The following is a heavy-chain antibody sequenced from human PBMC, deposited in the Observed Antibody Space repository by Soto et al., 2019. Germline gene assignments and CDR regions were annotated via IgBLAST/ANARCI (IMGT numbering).Heavy chain of an antibody. CDR3: SRDPNYVDY. V-gene: IGHV1-18*01. J-gene: IGHJ4*02. CDR1: GYTFTSYG. CDR2: ISAYNGNT. Sequence: QVQLVQSGAEVKKPGASVKVSCKASGYTFTSYGISWVRQAPGQGLEWMGWISAYNGNTKYAQKLQGRVTMTTDTFTSTEYLELRSLRSDDTAVYYWSRDPNYVDYWGQGTLVTVSS.